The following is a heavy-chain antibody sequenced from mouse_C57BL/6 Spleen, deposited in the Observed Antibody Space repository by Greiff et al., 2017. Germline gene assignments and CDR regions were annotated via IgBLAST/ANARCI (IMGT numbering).Heavy chain of an antibody. CDR1: GYTFTDYY. D-gene: IGHD2-3*01. Sequence: QVQLKESGAELVRPGASVKLSCKASGYTFTDYYINWVKQRPGQGLEWIARIYPGSGNTYYNEKFKGKATLTAEKSSSTAYMQLSSLTSEDSAVYFCAREGNDGYYSNYFDYWGQGTTLTVSS. CDR3: AREGNDGYYSNYFDY. J-gene: IGHJ2*01. CDR2: IYPGSGNT. V-gene: IGHV1-76*01.